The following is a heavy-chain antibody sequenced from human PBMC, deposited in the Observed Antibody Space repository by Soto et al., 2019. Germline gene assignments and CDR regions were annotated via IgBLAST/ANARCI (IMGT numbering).Heavy chain of an antibody. CDR3: ARAQGYSSSWYNY. CDR1: GGSFSGYY. Sequence: ETLSLTCAVYGGSFSGYYWSWIRQPPGKGLEWIGEINHSGSTNYNPSLKSRVTISVDTSKNQFSLKLSSVTAADTAVYYCARAQGYSSSWYNYWRQGTLVTVSS. J-gene: IGHJ4*02. D-gene: IGHD6-13*01. V-gene: IGHV4-34*01. CDR2: INHSGST.